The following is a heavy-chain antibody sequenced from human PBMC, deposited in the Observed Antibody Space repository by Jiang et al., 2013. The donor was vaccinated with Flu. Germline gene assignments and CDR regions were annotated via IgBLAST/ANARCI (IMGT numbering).Heavy chain of an antibody. CDR1: GYTFTSYA. CDR3: ARGSVCRSSSVCFSYGMDV. V-gene: IGHV7-4-1*02. J-gene: IGHJ6*02. Sequence: QSGSELKKPGASVKVSCKASGYTFTSYAMNWVRQAPGQGLEWMGWINTNTGNPTYAQGFTGRFVFSLDTSVSTAYLQISSLKAEDTAVYYCARGSVCRSSSVCFSYGMDVWGQGTTVTVSS. CDR2: INTNTGNP. D-gene: IGHD6-6*01.